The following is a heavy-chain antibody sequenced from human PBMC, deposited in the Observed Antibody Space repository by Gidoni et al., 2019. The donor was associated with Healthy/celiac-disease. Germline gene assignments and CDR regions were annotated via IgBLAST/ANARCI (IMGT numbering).Heavy chain of an antibody. CDR2: IYTSGST. CDR3: ARDSGSYPFDY. V-gene: IGHV4-61*02. CDR1: GCSISSGSYY. J-gene: IGHJ4*02. D-gene: IGHD1-26*01. Sequence: QVQLQESGPGLVKPSQTLSLTCTVSGCSISSGSYYWSWIRQPAGKGLEWIGRIYTSGSTNYNPSLKSRVTISVDTSKNQFSLKLSSVTAADTAVYYCARDSGSYPFDYWGQGTLVTVSS.